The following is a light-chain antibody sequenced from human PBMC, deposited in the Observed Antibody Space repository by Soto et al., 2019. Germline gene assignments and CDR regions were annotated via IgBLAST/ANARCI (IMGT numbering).Light chain of an antibody. CDR2: GAS. CDR1: QSISNN. CDR3: QQYSNWPRT. J-gene: IGKJ1*01. Sequence: IGMTQSPATLSVSPGERATLSCRAGQSISNNLAWYQQKPGQAPMLLIYGASTRATGIPARFTGSGSGTDFTLTISSLQSADLAVYYWQQYSNWPRTFGHGTKVE. V-gene: IGKV3-15*01.